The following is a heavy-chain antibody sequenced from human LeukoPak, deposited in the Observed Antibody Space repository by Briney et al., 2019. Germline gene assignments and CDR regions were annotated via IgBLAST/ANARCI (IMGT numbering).Heavy chain of an antibody. CDR3: ATDGAYGLTH. D-gene: IGHD3-16*01. V-gene: IGHV3-74*01. J-gene: IGHJ4*02. CDR1: GVSFSTTW. CDR2: VSSDGSRT. Sequence: GGSLRLSCAASGVSFSTTWMHWVRQAPEKGLMWVSHVSSDGSRTYADSVKGRFTVSRDNNKDMVYLQMSSLRAEDTAVYYCATDGAYGLTHWGQGTLVTVSS.